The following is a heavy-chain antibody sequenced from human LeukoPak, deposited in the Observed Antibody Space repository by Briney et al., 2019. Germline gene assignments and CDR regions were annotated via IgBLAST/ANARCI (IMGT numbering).Heavy chain of an antibody. V-gene: IGHV3-23*01. CDR3: AKAFVPYYYGMDV. D-gene: IGHD2/OR15-2a*01. Sequence: PGGSLRLSCAGSGFTFSTYWMTWVRQAPGKGLEWVSSISGTGDVSKYADSVKGRFTISRDNSKNTLYLQVNSLRAEETAVYYCAKAFVPYYYGMDVWGQGTTVTVS. CDR1: GFTFSTYW. CDR2: ISGTGDVS. J-gene: IGHJ6*02.